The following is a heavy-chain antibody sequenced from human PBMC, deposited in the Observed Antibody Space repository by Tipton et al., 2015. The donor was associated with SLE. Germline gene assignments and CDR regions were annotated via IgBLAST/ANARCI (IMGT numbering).Heavy chain of an antibody. V-gene: IGHV4-59*08. J-gene: IGHJ4*02. D-gene: IGHD2-21*02. CDR1: GGSMSSYY. CDR3: ARQLGWGDPFAFDY. CDR2: IYYSGST. Sequence: LSLTCTVSGGSMSSYYWTWIRQSPGKGLEWIGYIYYSGSTNYNPSLKSRVTISVDTSNNQFSLKLGSVTAADTAIYYCARQLGWGDPFAFDYWDQGTLVTVSS.